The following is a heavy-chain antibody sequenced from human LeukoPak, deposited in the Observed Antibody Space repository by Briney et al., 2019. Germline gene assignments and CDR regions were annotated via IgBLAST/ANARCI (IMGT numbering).Heavy chain of an antibody. CDR2: IIPIFGTA. D-gene: IGHD3-22*01. V-gene: IGHV1-69*06. CDR1: GGTFSSYA. J-gene: IGHJ4*02. Sequence: SVKVSCKASGGTFSSYAISWVRQAPGQGLEWMGGIIPIFGTANYAQKFQGRVTMTEDTSTDTAYMELSSLRSEDTAVYYCATTYYYDSRGYYYWGQGTLVTVSS. CDR3: ATTYYYDSRGYYY.